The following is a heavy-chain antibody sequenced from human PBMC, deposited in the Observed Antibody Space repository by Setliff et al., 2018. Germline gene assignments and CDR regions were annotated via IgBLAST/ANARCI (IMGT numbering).Heavy chain of an antibody. J-gene: IGHJ6*03. CDR1: GFTFSYYG. CDR3: AKSGGDHCCPLYHHYYMDV. Sequence: PGGSLRLSCVASGFTFSYYGMHWVRQAPGKGLEWVAVIWSAGNNKYYADSVKGRFTISRDNSKNTVYLQMDSLRPEDTAVYYCAKSGGDHCCPLYHHYYMDVWGTGTTVTVSS. V-gene: IGHV3-33*06. D-gene: IGHD2-21*02. CDR2: IWSAGNNK.